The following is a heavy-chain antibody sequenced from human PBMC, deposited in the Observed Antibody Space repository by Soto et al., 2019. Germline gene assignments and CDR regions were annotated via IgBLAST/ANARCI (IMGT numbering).Heavy chain of an antibody. Sequence: EVQLVESGGGLVKPGGSLRLSCAASGFTFSSYSMNWVRQAPGKGLEWVSSISSSSSYIYYADSVKGRFTISRDNAKNSLYLKMNSLRAEDTAVYYCAKRGDYYYYYMDVWGKGTTVTVSS. CDR1: GFTFSSYS. CDR2: ISSSSSYI. J-gene: IGHJ6*03. D-gene: IGHD3-10*01. V-gene: IGHV3-21*01. CDR3: AKRGDYYYYYMDV.